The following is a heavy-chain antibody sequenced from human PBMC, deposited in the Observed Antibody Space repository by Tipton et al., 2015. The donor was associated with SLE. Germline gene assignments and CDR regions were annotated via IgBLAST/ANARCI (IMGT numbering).Heavy chain of an antibody. V-gene: IGHV3-30-3*01. J-gene: IGHJ4*02. D-gene: IGHD3-22*01. CDR3: TTETMIVVLGDY. Sequence: SLRLSCAASGFTFSSYAMHWVRQAPGKGLEWVAVISYDGSNKYYADSVKGRFTISRDNSKNTLYLQMNSLKTEDTAVYYCTTETMIVVLGDYWGQGTLVTVSS. CDR1: GFTFSSYA. CDR2: ISYDGSNK.